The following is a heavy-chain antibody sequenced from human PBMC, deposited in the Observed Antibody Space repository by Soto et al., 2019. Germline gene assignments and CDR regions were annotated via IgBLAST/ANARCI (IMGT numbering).Heavy chain of an antibody. CDR2: IIPIFGTA. V-gene: IGHV1-69*06. CDR1: GGTFSSYA. CDR3: AWGSDYYYCCGMDV. D-gene: IGHD3-16*01. Sequence: QVQLVQSGAEVKKPGSSVKVSCKASGGTFSSYAISWVRQAPGQGLEWMGGIIPIFGTANYAQKFQGRVTINADKSPSTAYMELSSLRSEDTAVYYCAWGSDYYYCCGMDVWGQGTTVTVSS. J-gene: IGHJ6*02.